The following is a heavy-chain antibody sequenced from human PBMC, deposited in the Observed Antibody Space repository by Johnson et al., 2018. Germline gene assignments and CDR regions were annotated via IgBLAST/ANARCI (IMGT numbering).Heavy chain of an antibody. V-gene: IGHV3-9*01. CDR1: GFTFDDYA. D-gene: IGHD6-19*01. CDR3: AKAASPAVAGDDDAFDI. CDR2: ISWNSGSI. Sequence: EVQLVETGGGLVQPGRSLRLSCAASGFTFDDYAMHWVRQAPGKGLEWVSGISWNSGSIGYADSVKGRFTISRDNAKNSLYLQRNSLRAEDTDLYYFAKAASPAVAGDDDAFDIWGQGTMVTVSS. J-gene: IGHJ3*02.